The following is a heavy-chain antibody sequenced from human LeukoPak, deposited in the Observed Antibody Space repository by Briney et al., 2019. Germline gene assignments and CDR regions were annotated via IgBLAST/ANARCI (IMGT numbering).Heavy chain of an antibody. CDR2: ISNSGTII. J-gene: IGHJ3*02. CDR3: ARETLGVTAFDI. Sequence: GGSLGLSCAASGFTFSDYYMNWIRQAPGKGLEWVSYISNSGTIISYADSVKGRFTISRDNTKNSLYLQMNSLRAEDTAVYYCARETLGVTAFDIWGQGTMVTVSS. CDR1: GFTFSDYY. D-gene: IGHD2-21*02. V-gene: IGHV3-11*01.